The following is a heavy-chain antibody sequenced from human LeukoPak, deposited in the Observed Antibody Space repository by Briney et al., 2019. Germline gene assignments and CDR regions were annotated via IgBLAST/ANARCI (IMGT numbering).Heavy chain of an antibody. V-gene: IGHV4-61*01. CDR2: IYYSGST. Sequence: SETLSLTCTVSGGSFSSGSYYWSWIRQPPGKGLEWIGYIYYSGSTNYNPSLKSRVTISVDTSKNQFSLKLSSVTAADTAVYYCARVGNPGGKRAFDIWGQGTTVTVSS. CDR3: ARVGNPGGKRAFDI. D-gene: IGHD1-1*01. J-gene: IGHJ3*02. CDR1: GGSFSSGSYY.